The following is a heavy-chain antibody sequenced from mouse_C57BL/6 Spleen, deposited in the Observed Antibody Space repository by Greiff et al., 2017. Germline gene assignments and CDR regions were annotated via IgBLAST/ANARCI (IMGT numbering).Heavy chain of an antibody. D-gene: IGHD1-1*01. J-gene: IGHJ3*01. Sequence: EVQLVESGGGLVQPKGSLKLSCAASGFTFNTYAMHWVRQAPGKGLEWVARIRSKSSNYATYYADSVKDRFTISRDDSQSMLYLQMNNLKTEDTAMYYCVRDYESSHYYGSSPVFAYWGQGTLVTVSA. V-gene: IGHV10-3*01. CDR3: VRDYESSHYYGSSPVFAY. CDR2: IRSKSSNYAT. CDR1: GFTFNTYA.